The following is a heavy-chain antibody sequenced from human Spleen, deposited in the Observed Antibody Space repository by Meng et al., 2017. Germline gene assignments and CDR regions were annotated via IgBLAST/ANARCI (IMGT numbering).Heavy chain of an antibody. CDR1: GYTFIGYY. V-gene: IGHV1-2*06. CDR3: ARDEDISAAGKLFGDY. Sequence: ASVKVSCKASGYTFIGYYIHWVRRAPGQGLEWMGRINPKSGDTHYAQKFQARVTMTGDTSISTAYMELSGLRSDDTAMYYCARDEDISAAGKLFGDYWGQGTLVTVSS. J-gene: IGHJ4*02. D-gene: IGHD6-25*01. CDR2: INPKSGDT.